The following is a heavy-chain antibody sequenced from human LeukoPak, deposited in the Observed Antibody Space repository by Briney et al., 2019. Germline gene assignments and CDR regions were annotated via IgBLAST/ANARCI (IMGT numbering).Heavy chain of an antibody. D-gene: IGHD6-13*01. J-gene: IGHJ4*02. Sequence: ASVKVSCKASGYTFTGYYMHWVRQAPGQGLEWMGWINPNSGGTNYAQKFQGRVTMTRDTSISTAYMELSRLRSDDTAVYYCARDLEHSSSWYWGKFDYWGQGTLVTVSS. CDR3: ARDLEHSSSWYWGKFDY. CDR1: GYTFTGYY. V-gene: IGHV1-2*02. CDR2: INPNSGGT.